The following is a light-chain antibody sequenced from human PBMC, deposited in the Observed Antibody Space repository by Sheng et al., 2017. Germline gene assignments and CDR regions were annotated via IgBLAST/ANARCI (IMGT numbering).Light chain of an antibody. J-gene: IGKJ4*01. CDR1: QGITNS. Sequence: DIQMTQSPSSLSASVGDRVTFTCRASQGITNSLAWYQQKPGKAPKLLLYGASKLESGVPSRFSGSGSETYFTLTINSLQPDDFATYYCQQADNFAGLTFGGGTRVDIK. CDR3: QQADNFAGLT. CDR2: GAS. V-gene: IGKV1-NL1*01.